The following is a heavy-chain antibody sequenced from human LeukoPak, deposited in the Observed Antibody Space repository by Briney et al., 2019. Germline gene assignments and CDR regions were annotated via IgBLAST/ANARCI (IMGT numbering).Heavy chain of an antibody. CDR2: IIPIFGTA. J-gene: IGHJ4*02. CDR1: GGTFSSYA. Sequence: SVKVSCKASGGTFSSYAISWVRQAPGQGLEWMGGIIPIFGTANYAQKFQGRVTITADKSTSTAYMELSSLRSEDTAVYYCARGMDIVVVPAATGLFNYWGQGTLVTVSS. V-gene: IGHV1-69*06. CDR3: ARGMDIVVVPAATGLFNY. D-gene: IGHD2-2*03.